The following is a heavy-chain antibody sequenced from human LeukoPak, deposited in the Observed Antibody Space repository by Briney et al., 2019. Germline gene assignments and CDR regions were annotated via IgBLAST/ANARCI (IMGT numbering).Heavy chain of an antibody. CDR1: GGSISSSSYY. J-gene: IGHJ6*03. Sequence: SETLSLTCTVSGGSISSSSYYWGWIRQPPGKGLEWIGSIYYSGTTYYNQSLKSRVTISVDTSKNQFSLKLSSVTAADTAVYYCARSTWGYYYSMDVWGKGTTVTVSS. D-gene: IGHD3-16*01. CDR3: ARSTWGYYYSMDV. V-gene: IGHV4-39*01. CDR2: IYYSGTT.